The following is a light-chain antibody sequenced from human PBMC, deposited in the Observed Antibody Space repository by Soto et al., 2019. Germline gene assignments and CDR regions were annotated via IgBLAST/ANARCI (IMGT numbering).Light chain of an antibody. CDR3: QQYDDWLRLT. CDR1: QSVNIY. V-gene: IGKV3D-15*01. CDR2: GAS. Sequence: EIVMTQSRATLSVSPGERATLSCRASQSVNIYLAWYQQKPGQAPRLLIFGASSRATGIPARFSGSGSGTEFNLTISSLQSEDFAVYFCQQYDDWLRLTFGGGTKVDIK. J-gene: IGKJ4*01.